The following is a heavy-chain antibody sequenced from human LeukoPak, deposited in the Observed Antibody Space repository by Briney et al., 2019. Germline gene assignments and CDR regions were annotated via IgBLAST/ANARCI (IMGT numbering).Heavy chain of an antibody. CDR2: INHSGST. V-gene: IGHV4-34*01. CDR3: ASIAGDSSSWYRAYYFDY. D-gene: IGHD6-13*01. Sequence: SQTLSLTHAVYSGSFSGYYSSWIRQPPGKGLEGIGEINHSGSTNYYPALKSRVIISVDTSKNQFSLKLSSVTAADTAVYYCASIAGDSSSWYRAYYFDYWGQGTLVTVSS. CDR1: SGSFSGYY. J-gene: IGHJ4*02.